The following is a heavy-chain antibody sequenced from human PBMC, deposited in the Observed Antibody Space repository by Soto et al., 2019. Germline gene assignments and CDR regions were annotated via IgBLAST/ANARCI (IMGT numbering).Heavy chain of an antibody. CDR3: SRQHCSGGSCYSRRYYFDY. J-gene: IGHJ4*02. CDR1: GGTFSSDG. D-gene: IGHD2-15*01. V-gene: IGHV1-69*01. CDR2: IIPIFGTP. Sequence: QVQLVQSGAEMKKPGSSMKVSCKASGGTFSSDGINWVRQAPGQGLEWMGGIIPIFGTPNYAQKFRGRITITADGSLSNAYMELSGLRSDDTAVYFCSRQHCSGGSCYSRRYYFDYWGQGTLVTVSS.